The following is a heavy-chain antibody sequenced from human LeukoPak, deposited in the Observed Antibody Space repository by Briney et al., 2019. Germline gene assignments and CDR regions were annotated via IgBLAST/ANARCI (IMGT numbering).Heavy chain of an antibody. CDR3: AKQDLGYCSSTSCYNYDY. CDR2: ISGSGGST. V-gene: IGHV3-23*01. Sequence: GGSLRLSCAASGFTFSSYAMSWVRQAPGKGLEWVSAISGSGGSTYYADSVKGRFTISRDNSKNTLYLQMNSLRAEDTAVYYCAKQDLGYCSSTSCYNYDYWGQGTLVTVSS. D-gene: IGHD2-2*02. CDR1: GFTFSSYA. J-gene: IGHJ4*02.